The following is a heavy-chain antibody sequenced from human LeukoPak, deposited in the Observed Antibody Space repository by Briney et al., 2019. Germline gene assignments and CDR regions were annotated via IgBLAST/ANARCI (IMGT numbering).Heavy chain of an antibody. CDR1: GGSISSYY. V-gene: IGHV4-59*01. CDR3: ARLITGTVHYYGMDV. CDR2: IYYSGST. Sequence: PSETLSLTCTVSGGSISSYYWSWIRQPPGKGLEWIGYIYYSGSTNYNPSLKSRVTISVDTSKNQFSLKLSSVTAADTAVYYCARLITGTVHYYGMDVWGQGTTVTASS. D-gene: IGHD1-20*01. J-gene: IGHJ6*02.